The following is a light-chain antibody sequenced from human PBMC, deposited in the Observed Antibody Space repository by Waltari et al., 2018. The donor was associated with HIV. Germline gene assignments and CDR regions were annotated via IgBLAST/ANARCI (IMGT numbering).Light chain of an antibody. Sequence: EIVLTQSPGTLSLSPGETATLSCRASQSVTSTYLAWYHQKPGQAPRLLIYGASSRATGIPDRCRGSGSVTDFTLTIRRLEPEDFAVYYCQQYGSSPYTFGQGTKLEIK. CDR2: GAS. V-gene: IGKV3-20*01. CDR1: QSVTSTY. CDR3: QQYGSSPYT. J-gene: IGKJ2*01.